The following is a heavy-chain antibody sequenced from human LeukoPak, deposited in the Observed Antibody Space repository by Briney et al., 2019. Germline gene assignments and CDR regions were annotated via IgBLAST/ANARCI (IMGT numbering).Heavy chain of an antibody. CDR3: ARVGGSYGIDY. V-gene: IGHV1-69*01. Sequence: GASVKVSCKASGGTFSSYAISWVRQAPGQGLEWMGGIIPIFGTANYAQKFQGRVTITADESTSTAYMELSSLRSEDTAVYYCARVGGSYGIDYWAREPWSPSPQ. J-gene: IGHJ4*02. CDR2: IIPIFGTA. CDR1: GGTFSSYA. D-gene: IGHD1-26*01.